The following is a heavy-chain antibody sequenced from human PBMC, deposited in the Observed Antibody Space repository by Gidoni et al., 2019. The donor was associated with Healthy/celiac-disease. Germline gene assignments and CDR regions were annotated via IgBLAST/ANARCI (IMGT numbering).Heavy chain of an antibody. D-gene: IGHD3-3*01. CDR3: ASRNYDFSEFLFDY. V-gene: IGHV3-53*01. CDR1: GFTVSSNY. J-gene: IGHJ4*02. CDR2: IYSGGST. Sequence: VQLVESGGGLIQPGGSLRLSCAASGFTVSSNYMSWVRQAPGKGLELVSVIYSGGSTYYADSVKGRFTFSRDNSKNTLYLQMNSLRAEDTAVYYCASRNYDFSEFLFDYWGQGTLVTVSS.